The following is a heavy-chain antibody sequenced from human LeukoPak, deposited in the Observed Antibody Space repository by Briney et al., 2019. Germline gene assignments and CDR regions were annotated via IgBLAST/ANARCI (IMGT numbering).Heavy chain of an antibody. D-gene: IGHD3-16*01. CDR3: ARGAWGYSVHFDN. J-gene: IGHJ4*02. Sequence: GGSLRLSCATSGFTFTSYWMSWVRQAPGRGLEWVANMKPDGSDKYYVDSVKDRFTISRDNAKNSLYLQMDSLRAEDTAVYYCARGAWGYSVHFDNWGQGALVTVSS. CDR1: GFTFTSYW. V-gene: IGHV3-7*01. CDR2: MKPDGSDK.